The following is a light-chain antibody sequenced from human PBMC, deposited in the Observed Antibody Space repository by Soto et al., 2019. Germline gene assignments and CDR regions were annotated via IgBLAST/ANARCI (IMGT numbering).Light chain of an antibody. CDR1: QSVSNSN. V-gene: IGKV3-20*01. Sequence: EIVLTQSPGTLSLSPGERATLSCRASQSVSNSNLAWYQQTPGQAPRLLIYGASSRATGIPDRFSGSGSGTVFTITISRLEPEDFSVYYCQYGRSPLFTFGPGTTVDIK. CDR3: QYGRSPLFT. J-gene: IGKJ3*01. CDR2: GAS.